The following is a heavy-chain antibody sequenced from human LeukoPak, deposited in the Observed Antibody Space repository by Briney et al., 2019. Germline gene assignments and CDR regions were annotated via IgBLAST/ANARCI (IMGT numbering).Heavy chain of an antibody. CDR1: GGSFSGYN. J-gene: IGHJ4*02. V-gene: IGHV4-34*01. D-gene: IGHD3-9*01. CDR2: INHSGST. Sequence: SETLSLTCAVYGGSFSGYNWSWLRQRPGKGLEWLGEINHSGSTNYNPSLKSQVTISVDTSRNKFTLKLSSVTAADTAVYYCASRSEYDILTGYSYHFDYWGQGTLVTVSS. CDR3: ASRSEYDILTGYSYHFDY.